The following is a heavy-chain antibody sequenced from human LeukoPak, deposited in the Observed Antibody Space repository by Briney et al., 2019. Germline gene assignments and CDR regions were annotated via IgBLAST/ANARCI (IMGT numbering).Heavy chain of an antibody. J-gene: IGHJ4*02. Sequence: GGSLRLSCAASGFTFSSYSMNWVRQAPGKGLEWVSVIYSGGSTYYADSVKGRFTISRDNSKNTLYLQMNSLRAEDTAVYYCARDAKYWGQGTLVTVSS. CDR2: IYSGGST. CDR1: GFTFSSYS. CDR3: ARDAKY. V-gene: IGHV3-53*01.